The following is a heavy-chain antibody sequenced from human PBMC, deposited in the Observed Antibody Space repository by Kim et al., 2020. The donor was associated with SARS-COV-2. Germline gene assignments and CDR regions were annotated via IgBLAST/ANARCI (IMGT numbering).Heavy chain of an antibody. Sequence: SETLSLTCTVSGDSISSSNSFWGWVRQAPGKGLEWIALFYSGGTTYYDPSLQSRLTMSVDTSKNHFSLKLNSVTVADTAVYYCAKHRGDYRGQGGLLTVPS. CDR1: GDSISSSNSF. J-gene: IGHJ4*02. V-gene: IGHV4-39*01. CDR3: AKHRGDY. CDR2: FYSGGTT. D-gene: IGHD3-10*01.